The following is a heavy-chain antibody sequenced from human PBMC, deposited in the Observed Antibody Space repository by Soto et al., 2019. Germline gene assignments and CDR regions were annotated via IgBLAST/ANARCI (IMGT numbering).Heavy chain of an antibody. V-gene: IGHV1-46*01. CDR1: GYTFTSYY. CDR3: ARDEGIAARPFDY. D-gene: IGHD6-6*01. CDR2: INPSGGST. Sequence: QVQLVQSGAEVKKPGASVKVSCKASGYTFTSYYMHWVRQAPGQGLEWMGIINPSGGSTSYAQKCQGRVTMTRDTSTSTVYMKLSSLRSEDTAVSYCARDEGIAARPFDYWGQGTLVTVSS. J-gene: IGHJ4*02.